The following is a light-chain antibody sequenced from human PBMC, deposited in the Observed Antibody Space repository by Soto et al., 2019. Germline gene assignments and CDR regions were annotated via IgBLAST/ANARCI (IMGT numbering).Light chain of an antibody. J-gene: IGKJ2*01. CDR1: RTINNF. CDR3: QQSSSTPYT. CDR2: GAS. Sequence: DIQMTQSPSSLSASVGDRVTITCRASRTINNFLSWFQQKPGKPPKLLIYGASRLHSGVPSRCSGSGSGTDFLLTISDLQAEDVASYFCQQSSSTPYTFGQATKLELK. V-gene: IGKV1-39*01.